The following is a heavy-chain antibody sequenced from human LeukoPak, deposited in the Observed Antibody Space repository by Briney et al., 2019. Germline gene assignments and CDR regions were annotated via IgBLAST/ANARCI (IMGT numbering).Heavy chain of an antibody. CDR3: AKDLYYYDSSGYFVDY. J-gene: IGHJ4*02. D-gene: IGHD3-22*01. V-gene: IGHV3-30*18. Sequence: GGSLRLSCAASGFTFSNYAMHWVRQAPGKGLEWVAVISYDGSNKYYADSVKGRFTISRDNSKNTLYLQMNSLRAEDTAVFYCAKDLYYYDSSGYFVDYCGQGTLVTVSS. CDR2: ISYDGSNK. CDR1: GFTFSNYA.